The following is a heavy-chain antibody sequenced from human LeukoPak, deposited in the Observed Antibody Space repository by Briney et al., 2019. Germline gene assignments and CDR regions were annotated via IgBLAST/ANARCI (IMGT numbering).Heavy chain of an antibody. Sequence: GGSLRLSCAASGFTFSDYYMSWIRQAPGKGLEWVSYISSSSSYTNYADSVKGRFTISRDNAKNSLYLQMNSLRAEDTAVYYCARAVVVTALKYFDYWGQGTLVTVSS. CDR2: ISSSSSYT. D-gene: IGHD2-21*02. CDR3: ARAVVVTALKYFDY. CDR1: GFTFSDYY. V-gene: IGHV3-11*06. J-gene: IGHJ4*02.